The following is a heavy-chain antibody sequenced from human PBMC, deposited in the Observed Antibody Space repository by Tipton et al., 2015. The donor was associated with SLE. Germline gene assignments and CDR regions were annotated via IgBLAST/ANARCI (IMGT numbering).Heavy chain of an antibody. D-gene: IGHD3-3*01. CDR2: IYYSGST. CDR3: ARTQYDFWSGYYGD. CDR1: GGSISSYY. Sequence: LRLSCTVSGGSISSYYWSWIRQPPGKGLEWIGYIYYSGSTNYNPSLKSRVTISVDTSKNQYSLKLSSVTAADTAEYYCARTQYDFWSGYYGDWGQGTLVTVSS. J-gene: IGHJ4*02. V-gene: IGHV4-59*08.